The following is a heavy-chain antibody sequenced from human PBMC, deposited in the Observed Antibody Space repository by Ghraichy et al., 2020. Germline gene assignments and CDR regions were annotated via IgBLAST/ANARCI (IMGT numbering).Heavy chain of an antibody. CDR3: AKDVGRGGGSCFHH. J-gene: IGHJ1*01. D-gene: IGHD2-15*01. CDR1: GFTFSSYA. V-gene: IGHV3-23*01. CDR2: ISGSGGNT. Sequence: GGSLRLSCAASGFTFSSYAMSWVRQAPGKGLEWVSAISGSGGNTYYADSVKGRFTFSRDNSKNPLYLQMNSLRAEDTAVYYCAKDVGRGGGSCFHHWGQGTLVTVSS.